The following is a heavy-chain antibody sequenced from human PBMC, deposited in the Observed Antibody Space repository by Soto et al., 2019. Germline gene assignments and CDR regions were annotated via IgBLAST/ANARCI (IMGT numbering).Heavy chain of an antibody. CDR1: GGSISIGGYY. Sequence: TLSLTCTFSGGSISIGGYYWSWIRQHPGKGLEWIGYIYYSGSTYYNPSLKSRVTISVDTSKNQFSLKLSSVTAADTAVYYCASQESGSYRAPYFDYWGQGTMVTVSS. D-gene: IGHD1-26*01. J-gene: IGHJ4*02. CDR2: IYYSGST. CDR3: ASQESGSYRAPYFDY. V-gene: IGHV4-31*03.